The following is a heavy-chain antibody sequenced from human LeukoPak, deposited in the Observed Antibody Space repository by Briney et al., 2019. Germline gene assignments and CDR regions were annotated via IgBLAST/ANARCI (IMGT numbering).Heavy chain of an antibody. J-gene: IGHJ4*02. CDR2: IFPGDSDT. D-gene: IGHD6-19*01. CDR1: GYTFTNFR. V-gene: IGHV5-51*01. CDR3: ARPARPAITVAAYDY. Sequence: GESLKISCKGSGYTFTNFRIGWVRQMPGEGLEWMGIIFPGDSDTRYSPSFQGQVTISVDKSIGTAYLQWNRLKASDTAMYYCARPARPAITVAAYDYWGQGTLVTVSS.